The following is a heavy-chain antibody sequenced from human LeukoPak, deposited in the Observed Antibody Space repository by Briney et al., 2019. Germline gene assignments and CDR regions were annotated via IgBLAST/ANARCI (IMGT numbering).Heavy chain of an antibody. D-gene: IGHD3-10*01. CDR3: TGNYYGSGSYADFDY. J-gene: IGHJ4*02. CDR1: GFTFSSYA. CDR2: ISYDGTNK. V-gene: IGHV3-30*04. Sequence: GSLRLSCAASGFTFSSYAMHWVRQAPGKGLEWVALISYDGTNKYCADSVKGRFTISRDNSKNTLYLQMNSLRAEDTAVYYCTGNYYGSGSYADFDYWGQGTLVTVSS.